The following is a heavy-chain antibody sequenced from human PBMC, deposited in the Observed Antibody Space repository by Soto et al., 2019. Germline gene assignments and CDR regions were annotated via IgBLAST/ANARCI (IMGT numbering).Heavy chain of an antibody. CDR1: GGSISSSSYY. CDR2: IYYSGST. Sequence: SETLSLTCTVSGGSISSSSYYWGWIRQPPGKGLEWIGSIYYSGSTYYNPSLKSRVTISVDTSKNQFSLKLSSVTAADTAVYYCARGARFQGDSSGYSVLYFELWGRGTLVTVSS. D-gene: IGHD3-22*01. V-gene: IGHV4-39*01. CDR3: ARGARFQGDSSGYSVLYFEL. J-gene: IGHJ2*01.